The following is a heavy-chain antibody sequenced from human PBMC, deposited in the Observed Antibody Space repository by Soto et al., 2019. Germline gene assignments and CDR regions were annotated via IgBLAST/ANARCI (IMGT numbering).Heavy chain of an antibody. V-gene: IGHV3-23*01. Sequence: EVQLLESGGGLVQPGGSLRLSCAASGFTFSSYAMSWVRQAPGKGLQWVSAISGSGGSTYYADSVKGRFTISRDNSKNTLYLQMNSLRAEDTAVYYCAKGRGDRPYYFDYWGQGTLVTVSS. CDR3: AKGRGDRPYYFDY. J-gene: IGHJ4*02. CDR2: ISGSGGST. CDR1: GFTFSSYA. D-gene: IGHD3-3*01.